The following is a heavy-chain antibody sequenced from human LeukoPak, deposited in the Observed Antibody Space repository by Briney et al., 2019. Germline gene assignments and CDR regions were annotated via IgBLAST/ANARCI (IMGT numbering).Heavy chain of an antibody. Sequence: SETLSLTCTVSGGSISSYYWSWIRQPPGKGLEWIGYIYYSGSTNYNPSLKSRVTISVDTSKNQFSLKLSSVTAADTAVYYCAREKGYYGSGSSGGNWFDPWGQGTLATVSS. CDR1: GGSISSYY. CDR2: IYYSGST. J-gene: IGHJ5*02. V-gene: IGHV4-59*01. D-gene: IGHD3-10*01. CDR3: AREKGYYGSGSSGGNWFDP.